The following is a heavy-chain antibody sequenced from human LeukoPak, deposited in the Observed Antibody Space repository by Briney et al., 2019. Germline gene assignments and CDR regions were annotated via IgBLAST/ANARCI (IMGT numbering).Heavy chain of an antibody. D-gene: IGHD2-15*01. V-gene: IGHV4-34*01. CDR3: ARGWGRYCSGGSCYSSWYFDL. J-gene: IGHJ2*01. CDR1: GGSFSGYY. Sequence: SETLSLTCAVYGGSFSGYYWSWIRQPPGKGLEWIGEINHSGRTNYNPSLKSRVTISVDTSKNQFSLKLSSVTAADTAVYYCARGWGRYCSGGSCYSSWYFDLWGRGTLVTVSS. CDR2: INHSGRT.